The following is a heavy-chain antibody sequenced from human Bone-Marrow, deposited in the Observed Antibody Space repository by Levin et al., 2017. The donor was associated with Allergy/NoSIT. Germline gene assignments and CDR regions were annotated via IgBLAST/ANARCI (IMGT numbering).Heavy chain of an antibody. J-gene: IGHJ4*02. V-gene: IGHV3-30*18. CDR1: GFTFSSYG. Sequence: GESLKISCAASGFTFSSYGMHWVRQAPGKGLEWVAVISYDGSNKYYADSVKGRFTISRDNSKNTLYLQMNSLRAEDTAVYYCAKDLWVDTAALDYWGQGTLVTVSS. CDR2: ISYDGSNK. CDR3: AKDLWVDTAALDY. D-gene: IGHD5-18*01.